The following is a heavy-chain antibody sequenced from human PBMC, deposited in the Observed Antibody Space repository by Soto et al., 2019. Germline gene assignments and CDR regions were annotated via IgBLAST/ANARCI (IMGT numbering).Heavy chain of an antibody. CDR2: IYGGGTT. J-gene: IGHJ3*01. Sequence: GGSLRLSCAASGFTFSTYTMNWVRQAPGKGLEWVSGIYGGGTTYYADSVKGRFTISRDNSKSTLYLQMNTLRAEDTAVYYCAKLRGGWATGQRAFDFWGQGTMVTVSS. CDR3: AKLRGGWATGQRAFDF. D-gene: IGHD5-12*01. V-gene: IGHV3-23*01. CDR1: GFTFSTYT.